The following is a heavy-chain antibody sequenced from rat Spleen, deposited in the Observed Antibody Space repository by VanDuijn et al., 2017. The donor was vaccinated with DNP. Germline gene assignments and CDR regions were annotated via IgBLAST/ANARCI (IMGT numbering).Heavy chain of an antibody. CDR1: GYSITSNY. CDR3: ARQGGQLGYAMDA. Sequence: EVQLQESGPGLVKPSQSLSLTCSVTGYSITSNYWGWVRKFPGNKMEWIGHINYSGSTTYTPSLKSRISITRDTSKNQFFLQLNSVTTEDTATYYCARQGGQLGYAMDAWGQGTSVTVSS. D-gene: IGHD5-1*01. CDR2: INYSGST. V-gene: IGHV3-1*01. J-gene: IGHJ4*01.